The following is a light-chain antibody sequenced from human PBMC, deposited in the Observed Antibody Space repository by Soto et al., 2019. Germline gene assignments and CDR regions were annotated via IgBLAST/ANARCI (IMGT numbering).Light chain of an antibody. CDR1: QSISSY. V-gene: IGKV1-39*01. CDR2: AAS. CDR3: QQSYGTPLT. Sequence: DIQMTQSPSSLSASVGDRVTVTCRASQSISSYLNWYQQKPGKAPKLLIYAASTLQSGVPSRFSGSGSGTDFALTITSLQPEDFATYHCQQSYGTPLTFGQGTKVEI. J-gene: IGKJ1*01.